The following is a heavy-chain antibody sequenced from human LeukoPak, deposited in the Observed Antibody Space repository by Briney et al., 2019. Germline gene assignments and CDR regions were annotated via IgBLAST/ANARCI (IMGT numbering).Heavy chain of an antibody. J-gene: IGHJ4*02. Sequence: GGSLRLSCAASGFTFDDYAMSWVRQAPGKGLEWVGFIRSKAYGGTTEYAASVKGRFTISRDDSKSIAYLQMNSLKTEDTAVYYCTRDQTEWDYWGQGTLVTVSS. CDR2: IRSKAYGGTT. V-gene: IGHV3-49*04. D-gene: IGHD2-21*02. CDR1: GFTFDDYA. CDR3: TRDQTEWDY.